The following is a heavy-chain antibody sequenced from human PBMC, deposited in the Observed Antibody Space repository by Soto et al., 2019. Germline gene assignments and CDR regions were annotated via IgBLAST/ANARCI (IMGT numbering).Heavy chain of an antibody. CDR2: INAGNGNT. CDR1: GYTFTSYA. CDR3: GRGTVVTHFAY. Sequence: QVQLVQSGAEEKKPGASVKVSCKASGYTFTSYAMHWVRQAPGQRLEWMGWINAGNGNTKYSQKFQGRATITRDTSASTAYMELSSLRSEDTAVYYCGRGTVVTHFAYWGQGTLVTVSS. J-gene: IGHJ4*02. D-gene: IGHD2-15*01. V-gene: IGHV1-3*05.